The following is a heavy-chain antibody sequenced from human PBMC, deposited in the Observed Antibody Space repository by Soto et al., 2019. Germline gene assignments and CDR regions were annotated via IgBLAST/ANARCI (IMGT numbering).Heavy chain of an antibody. CDR1: GGSFSGYY. CDR3: ARDYDFWSGYTPPHFDY. D-gene: IGHD3-3*01. CDR2: INHSGST. V-gene: IGHV4-34*01. Sequence: PSETLSLTCAVYGGSFSGYYWSWIRQPPGKGLEWIGEINHSGSTNYNPSLKSRVTISVDTSKNQFSLKLSSVTAADTAVYYCARDYDFWSGYTPPHFDYWGQGTLVT. J-gene: IGHJ4*02.